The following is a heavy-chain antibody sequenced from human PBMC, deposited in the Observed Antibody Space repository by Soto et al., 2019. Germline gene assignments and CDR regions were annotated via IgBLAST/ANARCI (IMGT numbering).Heavy chain of an antibody. CDR1: GGTFSSYA. V-gene: IGHV1-69*01. Sequence: QVQLVQSGAEVKKPGSSVKVSCKASGGTFSSYAISWVRQAPGQGLEWMGGIIPIFGTANYAQKFQGRVTITADESTSTAYMELSSLRSEDTAVYYCAREGRYYYDSSGQFDYWGQGTVVTVSS. D-gene: IGHD3-22*01. CDR2: IIPIFGTA. J-gene: IGHJ4*02. CDR3: AREGRYYYDSSGQFDY.